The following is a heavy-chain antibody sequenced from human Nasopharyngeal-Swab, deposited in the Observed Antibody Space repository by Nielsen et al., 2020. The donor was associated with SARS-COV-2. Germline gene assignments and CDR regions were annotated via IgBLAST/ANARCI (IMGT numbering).Heavy chain of an antibody. CDR2: ISGSGGST. D-gene: IGHD1-26*01. CDR1: GFTFSSYA. J-gene: IGHJ4*02. CDR3: AKGGNSGSYQFDY. V-gene: IGHV3-23*01. Sequence: SLKISCAASGFTFSSYAMSWVRQAPGKGLEWVSAISGSGGSTYYADSVKGRFTISRDNSKNTLYLQMNSLKAEDTAVYYCAKGGNSGSYQFDYWGQGTLVTVSS.